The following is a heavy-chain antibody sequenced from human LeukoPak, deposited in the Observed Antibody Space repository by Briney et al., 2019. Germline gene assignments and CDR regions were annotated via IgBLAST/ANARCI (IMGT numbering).Heavy chain of an antibody. CDR1: GYTFTRHY. CDR2: INPTGTSS. Sequence: GASVKVSCKSSGYTFTRHYLHWVRQAPGQGLEWVGLINPTGTSSWSEQKFQGRVTLTRDMATSTDYMELSSLRSEDTAVYYCARDKSLQDMAWWFDPWGQGTLVIVSS. CDR3: ARDKSLQDMAWWFDP. V-gene: IGHV1-46*01. D-gene: IGHD5-24*01. J-gene: IGHJ5*02.